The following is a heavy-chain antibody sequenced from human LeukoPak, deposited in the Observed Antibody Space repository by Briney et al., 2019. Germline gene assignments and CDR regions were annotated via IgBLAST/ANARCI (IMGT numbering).Heavy chain of an antibody. CDR2: IYYSGST. CDR1: GASISSGGYY. J-gene: IGHJ4*02. D-gene: IGHD6-13*01. CDR3: ARAPYGTSIAAADHFDY. V-gene: IGHV4-31*03. Sequence: SQTLSLTCTVSGASISSGGYYWSWIRQHPGKGLEWIGYIYYSGSTYYNPSLKSRVTISVDRSKNQFSLKLSSVTAADTAVYYCARAPYGTSIAAADHFDYWGQGTLVTVSS.